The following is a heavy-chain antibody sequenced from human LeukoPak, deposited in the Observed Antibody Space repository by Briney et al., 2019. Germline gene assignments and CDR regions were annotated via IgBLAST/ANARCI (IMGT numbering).Heavy chain of an antibody. D-gene: IGHD3-10*01. Sequence: GGSLRLSCAASGFTVSNNYMSWVRQAPGKGLEWVSYISSSGSIIHYADAVKGRFTTSRDNAKNSLHLQMNSLRAEDTAIYYCARVRGYGSESFDYWGQGTLVTVSS. V-gene: IGHV3-11*04. CDR1: GFTVSNNY. J-gene: IGHJ4*02. CDR3: ARVRGYGSESFDY. CDR2: ISSSGSII.